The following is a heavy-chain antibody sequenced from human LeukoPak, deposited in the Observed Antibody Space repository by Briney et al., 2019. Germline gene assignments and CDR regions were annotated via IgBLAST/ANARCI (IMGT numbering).Heavy chain of an antibody. J-gene: IGHJ3*02. CDR2: IYPGDSDT. CDR1: GYSFTSYW. D-gene: IGHD1-26*01. V-gene: IGHV5-51*01. CDR3: ARPQWELLQDDAFDI. Sequence: GESLKISCKGSGYSFTSYWIGWVRQMPGKGLEWMGIIYPGDSDTRYSPSFQGQVTISADKSISTAYLQRSSPKASDTAMYYCARPQWELLQDDAFDIWGQGTMVTVSS.